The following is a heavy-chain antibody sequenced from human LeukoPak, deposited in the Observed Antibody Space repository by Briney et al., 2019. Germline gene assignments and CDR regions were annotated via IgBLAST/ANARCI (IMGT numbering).Heavy chain of an antibody. J-gene: IGHJ4*02. Sequence: SETLSLTCTVSGGSISSSSYYWGWIRQPPGKGLEWIGSIYYSGSTYYNPSLKSRVTISVDTSKSQFSLKLSSVTAADTAVYYCARPRAVAGGGYYFDYWGQGTLVTVSS. CDR3: ARPRAVAGGGYYFDY. CDR1: GGSISSSSYY. CDR2: IYYSGST. D-gene: IGHD6-19*01. V-gene: IGHV4-39*01.